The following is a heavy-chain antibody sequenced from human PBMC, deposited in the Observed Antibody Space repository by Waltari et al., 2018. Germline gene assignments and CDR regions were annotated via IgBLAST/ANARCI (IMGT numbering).Heavy chain of an antibody. Sequence: QVQLQQWGAGLFKPSATLSLTCAVYGVYFSGYYWCCIRQPPGEGLVRIGEATHSGSTNYNPFIKCRVTISVDTCKNKFSLKVSSVTVSDTAVYYCERTVSRSWKWFDPWVQGTLVTVSS. V-gene: IGHV4-34*01. CDR3: ERTVSRSWKWFDP. CDR2: ATHSGST. CDR1: GVYFSGYY. D-gene: IGHD6-6*01. J-gene: IGHJ5*02.